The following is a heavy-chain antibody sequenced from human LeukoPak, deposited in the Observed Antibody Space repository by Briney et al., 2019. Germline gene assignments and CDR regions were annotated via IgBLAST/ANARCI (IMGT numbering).Heavy chain of an antibody. CDR2: ISSSSSYI. J-gene: IGHJ4*02. CDR1: GFTFSSYS. Sequence: GGSLRLSCAASGFTFSSYSMNWVRQAPGKGLEWVSSISSSSSYIYYADSVKGRFTISRDNAKNSLYLQMNSLRAEDTAVYYCARVGGLVGATRLPDYWGQGTLLTVSS. D-gene: IGHD1-26*01. CDR3: ARVGGLVGATRLPDY. V-gene: IGHV3-21*01.